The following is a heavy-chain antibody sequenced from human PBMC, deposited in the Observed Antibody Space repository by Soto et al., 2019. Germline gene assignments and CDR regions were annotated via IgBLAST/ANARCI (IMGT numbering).Heavy chain of an antibody. Sequence: ASVKVSCKASGYSFKDHYMHWVRQAPGRGLEWVGIINPSGEHTNYAQQFRGRVAMTRDTSTSTAYMELRSLRSEDTAVYFCARISCKGGSCYFDFDHWGQGTLVTV. CDR3: ARISCKGGSCYFDFDH. J-gene: IGHJ4*02. CDR1: GYSFKDHY. D-gene: IGHD2-15*01. CDR2: INPSGEHT. V-gene: IGHV1-46*02.